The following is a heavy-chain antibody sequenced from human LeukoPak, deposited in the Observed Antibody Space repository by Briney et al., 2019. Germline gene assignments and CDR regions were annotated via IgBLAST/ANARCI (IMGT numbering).Heavy chain of an antibody. J-gene: IGHJ3*02. V-gene: IGHV1-2*02. CDR1: GYTFTGYY. Sequence: ASVKVSCKASGYTFTGYYMHWVRQAPGQGLEWMGWINPNSGGTNYAQKFQERVTITRDMSTSTAYMELSSLRSEDTAVYYCAADPIKSNGRAFDIWGQGTMVTVSS. D-gene: IGHD5-12*01. CDR2: INPNSGGT. CDR3: AADPIKSNGRAFDI.